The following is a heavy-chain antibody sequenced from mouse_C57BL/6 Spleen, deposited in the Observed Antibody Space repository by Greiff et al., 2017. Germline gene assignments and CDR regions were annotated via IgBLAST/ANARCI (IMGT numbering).Heavy chain of an antibody. CDR1: GFTFTDYY. V-gene: IGHV7-3*01. CDR2: IRNKANGYTT. J-gene: IGHJ4*01. CDR3: ARYKAYGSSFYYAMDY. Sequence: EVKLVESGGGLVQPGGSLSLSCAASGFTFTDYYMSWVRQPPGKALEWLGFIRNKANGYTTEYSASVKGRVTISRDNSQSILYLQMNALRAEDSATYDCARYKAYGSSFYYAMDYWGQGTSVTVSS. D-gene: IGHD1-1*01.